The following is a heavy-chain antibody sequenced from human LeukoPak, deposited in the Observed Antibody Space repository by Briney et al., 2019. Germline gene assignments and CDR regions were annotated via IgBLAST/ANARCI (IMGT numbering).Heavy chain of an antibody. CDR3: ARDYCSGGSCYSGGFDY. CDR2: ISGSGGST. J-gene: IGHJ4*02. V-gene: IGHV3-23*01. Sequence: GGSLRLSCAASGFTFSSYAMSWVRQAPGKGLEWVSAISGSGGSTYYADSVKGRFTISRDNSKNTLYLQMNSLRAEDTAVYYCARDYCSGGSCYSGGFDYWGQGTLVTVSS. D-gene: IGHD2-15*01. CDR1: GFTFSSYA.